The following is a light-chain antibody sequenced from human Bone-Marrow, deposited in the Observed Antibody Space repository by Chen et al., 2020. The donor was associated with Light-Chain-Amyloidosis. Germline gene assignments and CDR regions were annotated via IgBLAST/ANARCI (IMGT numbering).Light chain of an antibody. CDR1: NIGSTS. J-gene: IGLJ3*02. V-gene: IGLV3-21*02. CDR3: QVWDRSSDRPV. CDR2: DDI. Sequence: SYVLTPPSSVSVAPGQTATIACVGQNIGSTSVHWYQQTPGQAPLLVDYDDIDRPSGIPERLSGSNSGNTATLTISRVEAGEEADYYCQVWDRSSDRPVFGGGTKLTVL.